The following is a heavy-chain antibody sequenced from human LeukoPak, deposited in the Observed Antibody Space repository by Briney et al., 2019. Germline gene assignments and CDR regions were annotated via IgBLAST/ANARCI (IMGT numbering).Heavy chain of an antibody. V-gene: IGHV1-18*01. Sequence: ASVKVSCKASGYTFTSYGISWVRQAPGEGLEWMGWISAYNGNTNYAQKLQGRVTMTTDTSTSTAYMELRSLRSDDTVVYYCARGLGSSSWYNWFHPWGQGPLVTVSS. CDR2: ISAYNGNT. CDR3: ARGLGSSSWYNWFHP. J-gene: IGHJ5*02. CDR1: GYTFTSYG. D-gene: IGHD6-13*01.